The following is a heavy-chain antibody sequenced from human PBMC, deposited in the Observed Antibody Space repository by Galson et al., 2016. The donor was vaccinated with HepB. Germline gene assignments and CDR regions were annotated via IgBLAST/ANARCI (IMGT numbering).Heavy chain of an antibody. CDR1: GFTFSKYA. J-gene: IGHJ4*02. CDR2: IGSGT. Sequence: SLRLSCAASGFTFSKYAMTWVRQAPGKGLEWVSSIGSGTYYADSVKGRFTISRDNSRNTLNLQMNSLGAGDTAVYYCAKGRYCGGDCYSSDFWGQGTLVTVSS. CDR3: AKGRYCGGDCYSSDF. D-gene: IGHD2-21*02. V-gene: IGHV3-23*01.